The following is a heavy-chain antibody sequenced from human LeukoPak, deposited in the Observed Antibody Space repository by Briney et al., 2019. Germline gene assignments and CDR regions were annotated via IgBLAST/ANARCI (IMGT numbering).Heavy chain of an antibody. D-gene: IGHD3-3*01. V-gene: IGHV1-8*01. CDR2: MNPNSGNT. J-gene: IGHJ4*02. CDR3: ARGLNGWSGYYHV. Sequence: ASVRVSSKPSGYTFTIYDINWVRQAPGQGLEWMGWMNPNSGNTGYTQKFQGRVTITRNTSISTAYMELSSLRSEDTALYYCARGLNGWSGYYHVWGQGTLVTVSS. CDR1: GYTFTIYD.